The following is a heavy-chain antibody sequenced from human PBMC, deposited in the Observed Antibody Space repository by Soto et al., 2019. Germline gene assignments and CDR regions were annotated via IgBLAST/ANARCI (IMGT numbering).Heavy chain of an antibody. J-gene: IGHJ4*02. CDR3: IPKGYSLFGY. CDR1: SSA. V-gene: IGHV3-30-3*01. Sequence: SSAVDGVRQAPGKGLEWVAVISYDGSNKYYADSVKGRFTISRDNSKNTLYLQMNSLRADDTAVYYGIPKGYSLFGYWVQGTPVIVSS. CDR2: ISYDGSNK. D-gene: IGHD5-18*01.